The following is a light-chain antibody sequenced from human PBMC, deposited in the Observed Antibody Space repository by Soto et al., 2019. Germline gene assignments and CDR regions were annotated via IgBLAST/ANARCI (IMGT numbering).Light chain of an antibody. CDR2: AAS. J-gene: IGKJ4*01. Sequence: IQLTQSPSSLSGSVGDRFTVTCRASQGISSYLAWYQQKSGKAPKLLIYAASTLQSGVPSRFSGSGSGTEFTLTISSLQPDDFATYYCQQYNSYSPLTFGGGTKVDIK. CDR1: QGISSY. V-gene: IGKV1-9*01. CDR3: QQYNSYSPLT.